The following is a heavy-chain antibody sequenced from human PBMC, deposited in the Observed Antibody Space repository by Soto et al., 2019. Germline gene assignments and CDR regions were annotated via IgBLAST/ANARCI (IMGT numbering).Heavy chain of an antibody. CDR1: GGSIISSNHY. V-gene: IGHV4-39*01. CDR3: ASDYLDSWTGHYTGVFYFDF. J-gene: IGHJ4*02. Sequence: SETLSLTCTVSGGSIISSNHYWAWIRQPPGAGLEWIGSMYHSGNTYYNPSLNSRVPISVDTSKNQFSLKLSSVTAADTALYFCASDYLDSWTGHYTGVFYFDFWGQGALVTVSS. CDR2: MYHSGNT. D-gene: IGHD3-3*01.